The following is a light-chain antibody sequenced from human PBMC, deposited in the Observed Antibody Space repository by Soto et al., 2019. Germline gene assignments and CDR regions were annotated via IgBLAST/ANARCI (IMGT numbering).Light chain of an antibody. V-gene: IGKV3-20*01. CDR1: QSVTSNY. CDR2: GAF. Sequence: EIVLTQSPGTVSLSPGERATLSCRASQSVTSNYVAWYQQKPGQAPRLLIYGAFSRPTGIPDRFSGSGSGTDFTLTISRLEPEDFAGYHCQQYGTSPWTFGQGTKVEVK. CDR3: QQYGTSPWT. J-gene: IGKJ1*01.